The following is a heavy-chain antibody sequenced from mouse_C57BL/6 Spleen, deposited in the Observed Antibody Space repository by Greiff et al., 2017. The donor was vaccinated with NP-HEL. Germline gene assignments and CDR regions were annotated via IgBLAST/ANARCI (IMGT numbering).Heavy chain of an antibody. V-gene: IGHV3-8*01. CDR1: GYSITSDY. CDR2: ISYSGST. Sequence: EVHLVESGPGLAKPSQTLSLTCSVTGYSITSDYWNWIRKFPGNKLEYMGYISYSGSTYYNPSLKSRISITRDTSKNQYYLQLNSVTTEDTATYYCASSVVATDYAMDYWGQGTSVTVSS. CDR3: ASSVVATDYAMDY. J-gene: IGHJ4*01. D-gene: IGHD1-1*01.